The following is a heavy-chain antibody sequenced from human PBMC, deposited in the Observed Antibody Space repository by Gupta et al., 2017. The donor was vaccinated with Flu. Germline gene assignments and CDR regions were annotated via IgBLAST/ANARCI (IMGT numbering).Heavy chain of an antibody. D-gene: IGHD1-26*01. Sequence: AIRWVRQAPGQRLEWMGWINTDNGNTKYSQKFHDRIIITRDTSASTVYLQLSSLTSEDTAVYYCARRLSSASWDDVFDIWGQGTMVTVSS. CDR3: ARRLSSASWDDVFDI. J-gene: IGHJ3*02. V-gene: IGHV1-3*04. CDR1: A. CDR2: INTDNGNT.